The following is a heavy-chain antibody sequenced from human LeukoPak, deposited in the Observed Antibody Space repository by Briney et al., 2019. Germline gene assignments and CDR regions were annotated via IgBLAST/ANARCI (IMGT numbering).Heavy chain of an antibody. CDR3: ARRGSSWSNPFDY. V-gene: IGHV5-51*01. Sequence: GEFLKISCKGSGYSFTSYWIGWVRQMPGKGLEWMGIIYPGDSDTRYSPSFQGQVTISADKSINTAYLQWSSLKASDTAIYYCARRGSSWSNPFDYWGQGTLVTVSS. D-gene: IGHD6-13*01. CDR1: GYSFTSYW. CDR2: IYPGDSDT. J-gene: IGHJ4*02.